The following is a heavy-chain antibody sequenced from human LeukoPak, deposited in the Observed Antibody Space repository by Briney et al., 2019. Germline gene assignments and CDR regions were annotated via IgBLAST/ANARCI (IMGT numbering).Heavy chain of an antibody. CDR3: ARTVDTAMAATFDY. D-gene: IGHD5-18*01. J-gene: IGHJ4*02. Sequence: GGSLRLSCAASGFTFSNYGMHWVRQAPGKGLEWVALIWYDGSNKYYADSVKGRFTISRDNSKNTLYLQMNSLRAEDTAVYHCARTVDTAMAATFDYWGQGSLVTVSS. CDR1: GFTFSNYG. CDR2: IWYDGSNK. V-gene: IGHV3-33*01.